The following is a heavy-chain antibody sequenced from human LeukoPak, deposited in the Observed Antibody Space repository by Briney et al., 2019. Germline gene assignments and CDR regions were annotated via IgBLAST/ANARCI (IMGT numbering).Heavy chain of an antibody. Sequence: SETLSLTCTVSGGSISSGSYYWSWIRQPAGKGLEWIGRIYTSGSTNYNPSLKSRVTISVDTSKNQFSLKLSSVTAADTAVYYCARGYPEVDWGQGTMVTVSS. J-gene: IGHJ3*01. CDR2: IYTSGST. V-gene: IGHV4-61*02. D-gene: IGHD2-15*01. CDR3: ARGYPEVD. CDR1: GGSISSGSYY.